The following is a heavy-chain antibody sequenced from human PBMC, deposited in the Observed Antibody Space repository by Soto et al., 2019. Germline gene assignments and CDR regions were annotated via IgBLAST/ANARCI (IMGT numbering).Heavy chain of an antibody. V-gene: IGHV1-18*01. CDR2: ISTYSGDT. J-gene: IGHJ6*02. CDR1: GYTFFTYD. CDR3: ARNMDYYYGRGSGNGHGV. Sequence: QVHLVQSGVEVKTPGASVKVSCQASGYTFFTYDISWVRQAPGQGLEWMGWISTYSGDTGYAQDFQGRVSMTSDMSISTVYMELSRLTSDDTAIYYCARNMDYYYGRGSGNGHGVWGQGTTVTVFS. D-gene: IGHD3-10*02.